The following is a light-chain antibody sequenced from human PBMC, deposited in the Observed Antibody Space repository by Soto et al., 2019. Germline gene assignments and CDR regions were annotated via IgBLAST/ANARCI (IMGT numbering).Light chain of an antibody. CDR3: AAWDDSLNAWV. Sequence: QAVVTQPPSASGTPGQRVTISCSGSSSNIGSNTVNWYQQLPGTAPKLLMYRNIQRPSGVPDRFSGSKSGTSASLAISGLQSEDEADYYCAAWDDSLNAWVFGGGTKLTVL. J-gene: IGLJ3*02. CDR2: RNI. CDR1: SSNIGSNT. V-gene: IGLV1-44*01.